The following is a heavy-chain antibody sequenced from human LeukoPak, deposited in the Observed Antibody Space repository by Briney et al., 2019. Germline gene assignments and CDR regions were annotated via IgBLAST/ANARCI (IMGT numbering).Heavy chain of an antibody. J-gene: IGHJ3*02. CDR3: AREPRRGYAFDI. CDR2: IYSGGTT. Sequence: PGGSLRLSCAASGFTVSSNYMSWVRQAPGKGLEWVSVIYSGGTTYYADSVKGRFTISRDNSKNTLYLQMNSLRAEDTAVYYRAREPRRGYAFDIWGQGTMVTVSS. CDR1: GFTVSSNY. V-gene: IGHV3-66*01. D-gene: IGHD3-10*01.